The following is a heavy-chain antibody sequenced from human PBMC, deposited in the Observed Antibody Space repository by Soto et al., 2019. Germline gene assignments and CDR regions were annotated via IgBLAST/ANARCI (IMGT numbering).Heavy chain of an antibody. CDR3: ARAVXGTYDYVWKSYRYYFDY. Sequence: PSETLSLTCTVSGGSINSGDYYWSWIRQHPGKGLEWIGYIYYSGNTYYHPSLKSRLTISVDMSENQFSLKLSSVTAADTAVYYCARAVXGTYDYVWKSYRYYFDYWGQGTLVTVSS. V-gene: IGHV4-31*03. J-gene: IGHJ4*02. CDR1: GGSINSGDYY. CDR2: IYYSGNT. D-gene: IGHD3-16*02.